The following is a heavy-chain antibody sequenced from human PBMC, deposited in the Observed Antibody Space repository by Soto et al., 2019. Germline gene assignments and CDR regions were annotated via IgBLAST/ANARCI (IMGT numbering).Heavy chain of an antibody. J-gene: IGHJ2*01. CDR3: FFSEVAGILACPTGSACRLSRTSDL. CDR2: ISGSGVST. V-gene: IGHV3-23*01. Sequence: GKGLEWVSAISGSGVSTYYADSVKGRFTISRDNSKNTLYLQMNSLRAEDTAVYYFFFSEVAGILACPTGSACRLSRTSDL. D-gene: IGHD2-15*01.